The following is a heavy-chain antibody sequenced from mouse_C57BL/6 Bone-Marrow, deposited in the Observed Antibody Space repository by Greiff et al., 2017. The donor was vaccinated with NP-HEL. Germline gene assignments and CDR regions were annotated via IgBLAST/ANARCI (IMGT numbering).Heavy chain of an antibody. V-gene: IGHV1-15*01. CDR3: TRSLRYLSYYAMDY. J-gene: IGHJ4*01. CDR1: GYTFTDYE. D-gene: IGHD1-1*01. CDR2: IDPETGGT. Sequence: VQLQQSGAELVRPGASVTLSCKASGYTFTDYEMHWVKQTPVHGLEWIGAIDPETGGTAYNQKFKGKAILTADKSSSTADMELRSLTSEDSAVYYCTRSLRYLSYYAMDYWGQGTSVTVSS.